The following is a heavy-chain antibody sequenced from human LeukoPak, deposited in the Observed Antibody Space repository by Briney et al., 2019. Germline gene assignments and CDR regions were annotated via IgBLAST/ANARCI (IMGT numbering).Heavy chain of an antibody. CDR3: ANSISAQGAAD. J-gene: IGHJ4*02. D-gene: IGHD6-6*01. CDR2: IYSGGST. Sequence: PGGSLRLSCAASGFSVSNNYMSWVRQAPGKGLEWVSVIYSGGSTFYADSVKGRFTISRDNSKNTLYLQMNSLRAEDTAVYYCANSISAQGAADWGQGTLVTVSS. V-gene: IGHV3-66*01. CDR1: GFSVSNNY.